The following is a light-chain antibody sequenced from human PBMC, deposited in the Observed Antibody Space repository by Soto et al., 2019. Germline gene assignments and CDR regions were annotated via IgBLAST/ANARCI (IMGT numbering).Light chain of an antibody. Sequence: QSVLTQPPSVSAAPGQKVTISCSGSSSNIGNNYVSWYQQLPGTAPKLLIYDNNKRPSGIPDRFSGSKSGTSATLGITGLQTGDEAHYYCGTWDSSLSDWVFGGGTKLTVL. CDR3: GTWDSSLSDWV. CDR1: SSNIGNNY. V-gene: IGLV1-51*01. J-gene: IGLJ3*02. CDR2: DNN.